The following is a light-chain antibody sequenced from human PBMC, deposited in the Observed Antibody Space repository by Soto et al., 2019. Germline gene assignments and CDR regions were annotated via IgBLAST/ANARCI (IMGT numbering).Light chain of an antibody. CDR2: XAX. Sequence: VIWMTQSPSLLSASTGDRVTISCRISQGISSYLAWYQQKPGKAPELLIYXAXXLESGVPSRFSATVSGTEFSLTITSMQPEDFATYDCQKYNSAPLTVGGGTKVDIK. CDR1: QGISSY. V-gene: IGKV1D-8*03. J-gene: IGKJ4*01. CDR3: QKYNSAPLT.